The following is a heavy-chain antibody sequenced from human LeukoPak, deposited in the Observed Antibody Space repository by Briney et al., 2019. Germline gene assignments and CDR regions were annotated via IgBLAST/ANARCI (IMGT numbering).Heavy chain of an antibody. J-gene: IGHJ3*02. V-gene: IGHV4-31*03. CDR1: GGSISSGGYY. Sequence: ASETLSLTCTVSGGSISSGGYYWSWIRQHPGKGLEWIGYIYYSGGTYYNPSLKSRVTISVDTSKNQFSLKLSSVTAADTAVYYCARETTVTTDAFDIWGQGTMVTVSS. CDR2: IYYSGGT. CDR3: ARETTVTTDAFDI. D-gene: IGHD4-17*01.